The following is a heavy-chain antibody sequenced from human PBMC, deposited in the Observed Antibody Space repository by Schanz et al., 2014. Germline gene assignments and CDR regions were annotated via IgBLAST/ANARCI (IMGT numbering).Heavy chain of an antibody. Sequence: QPQLVQSGAELKKSGASVKVSCQASGYTFDSFGITWVRQAPGQGLQWMGWISPYFKKTKYAEMFQGRLTMTTDTSTSAAYMELRSLRSDDTAVYYCARVNSLNWDLWGQGTLVTVSS. J-gene: IGHJ4*02. CDR3: ARVNSLNWDL. CDR1: GYTFDSFG. D-gene: IGHD1-26*01. CDR2: ISPYFKKT. V-gene: IGHV1-18*01.